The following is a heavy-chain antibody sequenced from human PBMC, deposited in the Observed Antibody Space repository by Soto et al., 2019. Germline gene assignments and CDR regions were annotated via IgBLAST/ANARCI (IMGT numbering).Heavy chain of an antibody. CDR1: GGTFSTFG. V-gene: IGHV1-69*01. Sequence: QVQLVQSGTEVKKTGSSVKVSCKASGGTFSTFGISWVRQAPGQGLEWMGGIIPFFGTARYSQKFEDRITITADESTNTVYMDLRSLTSKDTAIYYCAKSAPMDAGDKYYYDFWGQGALVTVSS. CDR2: IIPFFGTA. CDR3: AKSAPMDAGDKYYYDF. J-gene: IGHJ4*02. D-gene: IGHD4-17*01.